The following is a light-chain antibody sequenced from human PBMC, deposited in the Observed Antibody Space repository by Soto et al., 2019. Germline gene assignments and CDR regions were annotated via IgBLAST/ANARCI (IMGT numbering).Light chain of an antibody. CDR3: QQYNNWPGS. Sequence: EIVMTQSPATLSVSPGERATLSCRASQTVSSNLAWYQQRVGQAPRLLIYGASTRATGIPARFSGSGSGTEFTLTSSSLQSEDCALYFCQQYNNWPGSFGPGTKVYSK. CDR2: GAS. J-gene: IGKJ3*01. V-gene: IGKV3-15*01. CDR1: QTVSSN.